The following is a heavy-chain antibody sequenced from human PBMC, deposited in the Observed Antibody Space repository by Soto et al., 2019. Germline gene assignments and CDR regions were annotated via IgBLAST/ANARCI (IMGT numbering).Heavy chain of an antibody. Sequence: QVQLVESGGGLVKPGGSLRLSCAASGFTLSDYYMTWIRQAPGKGLEWVSDISISGTTIHYADSGRRRFTISRDNAKNSLWLQMNTLRAEETAVYYCARFRGDGYYNCWGQGTLVTVSS. CDR1: GFTLSDYY. D-gene: IGHD3-9*01. V-gene: IGHV3-11*01. J-gene: IGHJ4*02. CDR2: ISISGTTI. CDR3: ARFRGDGYYNC.